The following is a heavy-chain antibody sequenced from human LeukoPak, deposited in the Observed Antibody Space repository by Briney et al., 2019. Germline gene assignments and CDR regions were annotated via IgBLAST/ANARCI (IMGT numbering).Heavy chain of an antibody. J-gene: IGHJ4*02. CDR2: IFYSGST. CDR1: GGSITSCY. D-gene: IGHD6-6*01. V-gene: IGHV4-59*01. CDR3: ARHSSSSPYFHY. Sequence: SETLSLTCTVSGGSITSCYWSWIRQPPGKGLEWTGFIFYSGSTNYNPSLKSRVTMSVDTSKNQFSLQLSSVTAADTAVYYCARHSSSSPYFHYWGQGALVTVSA.